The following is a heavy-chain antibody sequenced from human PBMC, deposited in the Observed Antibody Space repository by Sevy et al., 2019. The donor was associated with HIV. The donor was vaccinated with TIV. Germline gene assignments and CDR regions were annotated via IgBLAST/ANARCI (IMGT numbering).Heavy chain of an antibody. CDR2: ISWNSGSI. J-gene: IGHJ6*02. D-gene: IGHD4-17*01. Sequence: SLKISCAASGFTFDDYAMHWVRQAPGKGLEWVSGISWNSGSIGYADSVKGRFTISRDNAKNSLYLQMNSLRAEDTALYYCAKAPRRGGYGDYYGMDVRGQGTTVTVSS. CDR1: GFTFDDYA. V-gene: IGHV3-9*01. CDR3: AKAPRRGGYGDYYGMDV.